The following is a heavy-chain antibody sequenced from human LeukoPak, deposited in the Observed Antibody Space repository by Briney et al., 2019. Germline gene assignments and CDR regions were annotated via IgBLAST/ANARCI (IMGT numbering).Heavy chain of an antibody. D-gene: IGHD1-26*01. CDR3: ARDPTGSYHFDY. Sequence: GGSLRLSCAASGFIFSSYGMHWVRQAPGKGLEWVAVISYDGSNKYYADSVKGRFTISRDNSENTLYLQMNSLRAEDTAVYYCARDPTGSYHFDYWGQGTLVTASS. CDR1: GFIFSSYG. V-gene: IGHV3-30*19. J-gene: IGHJ4*02. CDR2: ISYDGSNK.